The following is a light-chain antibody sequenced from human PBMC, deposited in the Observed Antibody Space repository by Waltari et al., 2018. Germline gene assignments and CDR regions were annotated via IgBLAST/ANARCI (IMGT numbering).Light chain of an antibody. CDR2: STD. Sequence: QTVVTQEPSFSVSPGGTVTLTCGLSSGSVSTSYYPSWYQQTPGQAPRTLIYSTDSRSSGVPDRFSGSIVGNKAALTITGVQADDESDYYCVLYMGGGISVFGGGTKLTVL. CDR3: VLYMGGGISV. V-gene: IGLV8-61*01. J-gene: IGLJ3*02. CDR1: SGSVSTSYY.